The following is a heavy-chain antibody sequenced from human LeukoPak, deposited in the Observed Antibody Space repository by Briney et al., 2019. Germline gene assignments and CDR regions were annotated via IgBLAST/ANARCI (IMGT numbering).Heavy chain of an antibody. V-gene: IGHV3-30-3*01. CDR3: ARQKDIVVVVTTTGSFDY. CDR1: IFTFSNYA. CDR2: ISYDGSSK. J-gene: IGHJ4*02. Sequence: GGSLRLSCAASIFTFSNYAMHWVRQAPGKGLEWVAVISYDGSSKYYVDSVKGRFTISRDNSKKMLYLQMNNLRAEDTALYYCARQKDIVVVVTTTGSFDYWGQGTLVTVSS. D-gene: IGHD2-15*01.